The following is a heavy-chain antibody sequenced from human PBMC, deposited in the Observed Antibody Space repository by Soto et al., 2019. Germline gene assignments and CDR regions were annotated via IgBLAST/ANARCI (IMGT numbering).Heavy chain of an antibody. D-gene: IGHD3-16*01. V-gene: IGHV3-30-3*01. Sequence: QVQLVESGGGVVQPGRSLRLSCAASGFTFSSYAIHWVRQAPGKGLEWVAVISYDGSTKFYADSVRGRFTISRDNSKNTLDLEMSSLRTEDTAVYFCARDVKTGGSTGRAFDYWGQGTPVTVSS. CDR1: GFTFSSYA. CDR2: ISYDGSTK. J-gene: IGHJ4*02. CDR3: ARDVKTGGSTGRAFDY.